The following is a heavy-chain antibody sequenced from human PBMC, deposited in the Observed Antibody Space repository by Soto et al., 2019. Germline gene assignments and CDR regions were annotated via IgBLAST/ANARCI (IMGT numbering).Heavy chain of an antibody. D-gene: IGHD3-16*01. CDR1: GGSISSYY. CDR3: ARGGSHQGGNAFDI. V-gene: IGHV4-59*01. J-gene: IGHJ3*02. Sequence: SETLSLTCTVSGGSISSYYWSGIRQPPGKGLEWIGYIYYSGSTNYNPSLKSRVTISVDTSKNQFSLKLSSVTAADTAVYYCARGGSHQGGNAFDIWGQGTMVTVSS. CDR2: IYYSGST.